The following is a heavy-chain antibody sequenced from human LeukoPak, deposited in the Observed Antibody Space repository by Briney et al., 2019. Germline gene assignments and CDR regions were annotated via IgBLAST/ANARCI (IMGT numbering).Heavy chain of an antibody. CDR3: ARLVPAAWWFDP. Sequence: SQTLSLTCTVSGGSISSYYWSWIRQPPGKGLEWIGYIYYSGSTNYNPSLKSRVTISVDTSRNQFSLKLSSVTAADTAVYYCARLVPAAWWFDPWGQGTLVTVSS. D-gene: IGHD2-2*01. CDR2: IYYSGST. V-gene: IGHV4-59*01. J-gene: IGHJ5*02. CDR1: GGSISSYY.